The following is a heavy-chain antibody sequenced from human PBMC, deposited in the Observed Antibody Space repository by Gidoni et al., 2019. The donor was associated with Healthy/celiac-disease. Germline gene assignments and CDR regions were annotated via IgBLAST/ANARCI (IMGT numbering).Heavy chain of an antibody. CDR1: GGTFSSYA. D-gene: IGHD2-2*01. J-gene: IGHJ6*03. Sequence: QVQLVQSGAEVKKPGSSVKVSCKASGGTFSSYAISCVRQAPGQGLEWMGGFIPIFGTANYAQKFQGRVTITADESLRPAYMELSGLRSEDTAVYSCASIVALDCRSTSCTTFYYYYMDVWGKGTTVTVSS. CDR2: FIPIFGTA. V-gene: IGHV1-69*01. CDR3: ASIVALDCRSTSCTTFYYYYMDV.